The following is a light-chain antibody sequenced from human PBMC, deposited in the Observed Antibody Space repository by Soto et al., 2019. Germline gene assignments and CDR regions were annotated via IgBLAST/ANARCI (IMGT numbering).Light chain of an antibody. CDR2: DVS. CDR3: CSYAGSYTEV. Sequence: QSALTQPRSVSGSPGQSVTISCTGTSSDVGYYNYVSWYQQHPGKAPKLMIYDVSKRPSGVPDRFSGSKSGNTASLTISGLPAEDEADYYRCSYAGSYTEVFGGGTQLTVL. CDR1: SSDVGYYNY. J-gene: IGLJ2*01. V-gene: IGLV2-11*01.